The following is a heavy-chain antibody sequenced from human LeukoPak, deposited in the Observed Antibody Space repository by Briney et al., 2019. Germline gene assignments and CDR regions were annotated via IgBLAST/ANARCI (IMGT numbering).Heavy chain of an antibody. CDR1: GFTFSSYS. D-gene: IGHD4-17*01. CDR3: ARDYGDWDFAFDI. V-gene: IGHV3-48*01. Sequence: GGSLRLSCAASGFTFSSYSMNWVRQAPGKGLEWVSYISSSSSTIYYADSVKGRFTISRDNAKNSLYLQMNSLRAEDTAVYYCARDYGDWDFAFDIWGQGTMVTVSS. CDR2: ISSSSSTI. J-gene: IGHJ3*02.